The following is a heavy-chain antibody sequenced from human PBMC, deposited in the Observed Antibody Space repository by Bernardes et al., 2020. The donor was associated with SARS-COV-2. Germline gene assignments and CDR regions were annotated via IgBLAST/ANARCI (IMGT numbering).Heavy chain of an antibody. D-gene: IGHD6-19*01. J-gene: IGHJ4*02. V-gene: IGHV3-43*01. Sequence: GGSLSRSCAASGFTFDDYTMHWVRPTPGKGLEWVSLITWNGGNTYYADSVRGRFTISRDNIKNSLYLQMNSLRSEDSALYYYAKDMSAGMAVAGNIDYWGQGTLVTVSS. CDR2: ITWNGGNT. CDR3: AKDMSAGMAVAGNIDY. CDR1: GFTFDDYT.